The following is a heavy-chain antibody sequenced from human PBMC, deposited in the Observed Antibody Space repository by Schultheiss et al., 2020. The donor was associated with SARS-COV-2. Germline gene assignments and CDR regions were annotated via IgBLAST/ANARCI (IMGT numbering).Heavy chain of an antibody. V-gene: IGHV4-61*05. CDR3: ARGIAAAGKPYYFDY. Sequence: SETLSLTCTVSGGSISSSSYYWSWIRQPPGKGLEWIGYIYYSGSTNYNPSLKSRVTISVDTSKNQFSLKLSSVTAADTAVYYCARGIAAAGKPYYFDYWGQGTLVTVSS. J-gene: IGHJ4*02. CDR1: GGSISSSSYY. D-gene: IGHD6-13*01. CDR2: IYYSGST.